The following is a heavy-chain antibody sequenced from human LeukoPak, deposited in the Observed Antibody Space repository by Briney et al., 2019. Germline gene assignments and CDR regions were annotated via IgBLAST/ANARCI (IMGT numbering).Heavy chain of an antibody. D-gene: IGHD2-15*01. V-gene: IGHV3-48*01. CDR2: ISTSSTTI. J-gene: IGHJ5*01. CDR1: GFTFSSYS. Sequence: GGSLRLSCAASGFTFSSYSMSWVRQAPGKGLEWLSYISTSSTTIYYADSVKGRFTISRDDARNSLSLQMNSLRADDTAVYYCAKEMGYCTGGSCYRWFDSWGQGTLVTVSS. CDR3: AKEMGYCTGGSCYRWFDS.